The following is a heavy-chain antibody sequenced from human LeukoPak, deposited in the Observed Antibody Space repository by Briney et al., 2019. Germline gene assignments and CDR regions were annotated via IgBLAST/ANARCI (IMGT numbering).Heavy chain of an antibody. CDR2: VSAGGDNT. J-gene: IGHJ6*03. V-gene: IGHV3-23*01. Sequence: GGSLRLSCTASGFTFTNYAVNWVRQHPGKGLEWVSAVSAGGDNTYYADFVKGRFTISRDNSNNTLFLQMNSLRAEDTAIYYCAKDSQYDFVWGSYHYTGYYYMDVWGKGTTVTVSS. D-gene: IGHD3-16*02. CDR1: GFTFTNYA. CDR3: AKDSQYDFVWGSYHYTGYYYMDV.